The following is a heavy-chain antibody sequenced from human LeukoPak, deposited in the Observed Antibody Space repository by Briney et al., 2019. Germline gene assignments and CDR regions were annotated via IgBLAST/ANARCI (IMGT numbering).Heavy chain of an antibody. CDR2: IYYSGST. Sequence: PSETLSLTCTVSGGSISSYYWSWVRQPPGKGREWVGYIYYSGSTNYNPSLKSRVTISVDTSKNQFSLKLSSVTAADTAVYYCARFSSYGSGSYGLDYWGQGTLVTVSS. J-gene: IGHJ4*02. V-gene: IGHV4-59*01. CDR1: GGSISSYY. D-gene: IGHD3-10*01. CDR3: ARFSSYGSGSYGLDY.